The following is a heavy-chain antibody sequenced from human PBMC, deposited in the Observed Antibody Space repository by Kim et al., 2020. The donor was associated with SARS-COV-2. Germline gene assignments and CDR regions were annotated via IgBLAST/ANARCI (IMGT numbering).Heavy chain of an antibody. J-gene: IGHJ6*02. V-gene: IGHV3-7*01. CDR3: AREDCSSTSCYRYGYYGMDV. CDR1: GFTFSSYW. CDR2: IKQDGSEK. Sequence: GGSLRLSCAASGFTFSSYWMSWVRQAPGKGLEWVANIKQDGSEKYYVDSVKGRFTISRDNAKNSLYLQMNSLRAEDTAVYYCAREDCSSTSCYRYGYYGMDVWGQETTVTVSS. D-gene: IGHD2-2*01.